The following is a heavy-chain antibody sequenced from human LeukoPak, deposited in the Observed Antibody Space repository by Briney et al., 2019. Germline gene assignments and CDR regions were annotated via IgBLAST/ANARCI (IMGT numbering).Heavy chain of an antibody. Sequence: PGGSLRLSCAASGLTFSDYYMSWIRQAPGKGLEWVSYISSSGSTIYYADSVKGRFTISRDNAKNSLYLQMDSLRAEDTAVYYCAREWLLPPYYYSYGMDVWGQGTTVTVSS. D-gene: IGHD3-22*01. CDR3: AREWLLPPYYYSYGMDV. V-gene: IGHV3-11*01. J-gene: IGHJ6*02. CDR1: GLTFSDYY. CDR2: ISSSGSTI.